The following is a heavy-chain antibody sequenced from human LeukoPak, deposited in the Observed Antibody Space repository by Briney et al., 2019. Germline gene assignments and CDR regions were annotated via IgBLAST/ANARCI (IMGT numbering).Heavy chain of an antibody. CDR1: GFTVSSNY. CDR3: ARLAVGGWDIRY. D-gene: IGHD6-19*01. CDR2: IYSGGST. J-gene: IGHJ4*02. V-gene: IGHV3-66*01. Sequence: PGGSLRLSCAASGFTVSSNYMTWVRQAPGKGLEWVSFIYSGGSTSYADSVKGRFTISRDNSKNTLYLQMDSLRAEDTAVYYCARLAVGGWDIRYWGQGTLVTVSS.